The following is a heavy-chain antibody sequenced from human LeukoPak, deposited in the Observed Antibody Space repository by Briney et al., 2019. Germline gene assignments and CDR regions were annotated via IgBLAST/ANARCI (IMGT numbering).Heavy chain of an antibody. Sequence: TSETLSLTCAVYGGSFSGYYWSWIRQPPGKGLEWIGEINHSGSTNYNPSLKSRVTISVDTSKNQFSLKLSSVTAADTAVYYCARVGNYYDRNPYFDYWGQGTLVTVSS. V-gene: IGHV4-34*01. CDR3: ARVGNYYDRNPYFDY. CDR1: GGSFSGYY. D-gene: IGHD3-22*01. CDR2: INHSGST. J-gene: IGHJ4*02.